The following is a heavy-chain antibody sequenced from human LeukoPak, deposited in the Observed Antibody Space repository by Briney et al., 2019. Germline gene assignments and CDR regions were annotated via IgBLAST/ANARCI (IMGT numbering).Heavy chain of an antibody. CDR1: EDTFTRHY. D-gene: IGHD6-13*01. CDR2: INPDDDSI. Sequence: ASVKVSCKASEDTFTRHYIHWVRQAPGQGLEWIGLINPDDDSIDYTQKLRGRITVTRDRSTSTVYMELKSLRSDDTALYYCARDARGAAAADDAFDIWGQGTMVTVSS. CDR3: ARDARGAAAADDAFDI. J-gene: IGHJ3*02. V-gene: IGHV1-46*04.